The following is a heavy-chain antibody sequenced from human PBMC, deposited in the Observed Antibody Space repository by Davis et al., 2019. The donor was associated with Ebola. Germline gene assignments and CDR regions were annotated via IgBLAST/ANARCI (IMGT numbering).Heavy chain of an antibody. Sequence: ASVKVSCKVSGYTLTELSMHWVRQAPGKGLEWMGGFDPEDGETIYAQKFQGRVTMTEDTSTDTAYMELSSLRSEDTAVYYCATLKSGSYGFDPWGQGTLVTVSS. CDR2: FDPEDGET. V-gene: IGHV1-24*01. D-gene: IGHD1-26*01. CDR3: ATLKSGSYGFDP. CDR1: GYTLTELS. J-gene: IGHJ5*02.